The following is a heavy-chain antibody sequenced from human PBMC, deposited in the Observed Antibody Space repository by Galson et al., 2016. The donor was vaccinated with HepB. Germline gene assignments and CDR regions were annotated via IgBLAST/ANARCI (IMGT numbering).Heavy chain of an antibody. CDR2: ISYDGSNT. V-gene: IGHV3-30-3*01. D-gene: IGHD3-3*01. J-gene: IGHJ5*02. Sequence: SLRLSCAASEFTFIDYPMHWVRQAPGKGLEWVAVISYDGSNTYYADSVKDRFTISRDNSRNTLWLQMNSLRAEDTAVYFCATARNHHYDDFWSPPSGSWGQGTLVTVSS. CDR3: ATARNHHYDDFWSPPSGS. CDR1: EFTFIDYP.